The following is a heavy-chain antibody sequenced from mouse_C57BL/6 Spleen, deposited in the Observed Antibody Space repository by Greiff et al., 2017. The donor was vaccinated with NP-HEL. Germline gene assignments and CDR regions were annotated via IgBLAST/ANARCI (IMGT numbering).Heavy chain of an antibody. V-gene: IGHV1-43*01. CDR2: INPSTGGT. CDR3: ARDGSSYNYFDY. J-gene: IGHJ2*01. CDR1: GYSFTGYY. D-gene: IGHD1-1*01. Sequence: EVQLQQSGPELVKPGASVKISCKASGYSFTGYYMHWVKQSSEKSLEWIGEINPSTGGTSYNQKFKGKATLTVDKSSSTAYMQLKSLTSEDSAVYYCARDGSSYNYFDYWGQGTTLTVSS.